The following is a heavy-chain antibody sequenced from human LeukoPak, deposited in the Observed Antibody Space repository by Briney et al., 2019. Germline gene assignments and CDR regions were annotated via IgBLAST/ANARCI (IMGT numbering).Heavy chain of an antibody. V-gene: IGHV4-59*01. D-gene: IGHD3-10*01. CDR3: ARLVRYYYGSGSYYPDY. J-gene: IGHJ4*02. Sequence: SETLSLTCTVSGGSISSYYWSWIRQPPGKGLEWIGYIYYSGSTNYNPSLKSRVTISVDTSKNQFSLKLSSVTAADTAVYYCARLVRYYYGSGSYYPDYWGQGTLVTVSS. CDR2: IYYSGST. CDR1: GGSISSYY.